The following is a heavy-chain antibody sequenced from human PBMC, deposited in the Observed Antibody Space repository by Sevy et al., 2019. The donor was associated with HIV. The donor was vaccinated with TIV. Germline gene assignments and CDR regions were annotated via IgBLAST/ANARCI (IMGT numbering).Heavy chain of an antibody. D-gene: IGHD6-25*01. V-gene: IGHV3-23*01. CDR1: GLTFSNYV. CDR2: ISGSSGTP. CDR3: ARNLSPSGAFDI. Sequence: GGSLRLSCAASGLTFSNYVMSWVRQAPGKGLEWLSVISGSSGTPYAAESVKGRFTISRDNSKNTLYLHMSSLGAEDTAVYYCARNLSPSGAFDIWGQGTRVTVSS. J-gene: IGHJ3*02.